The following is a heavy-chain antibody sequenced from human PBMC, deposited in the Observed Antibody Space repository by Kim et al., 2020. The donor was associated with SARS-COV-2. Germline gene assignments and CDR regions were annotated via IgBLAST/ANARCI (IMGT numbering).Heavy chain of an antibody. V-gene: IGHV3-15*01. CDR1: GFTFRNAW. CDR3: TTEGYIYGHHGVDT. CDR2: IKSKVHGGTS. Sequence: GGSLRLSCAASGFTFRNAWMSWVRQAPGKGLEWVGRIKSKVHGGTSVYAAPVTGRFTISRDDSKNTLFLYMNRLKTDDTAKYSCTTEGYIYGHHGVDTWGQGTMVTVSS. J-gene: IGHJ3*02. D-gene: IGHD5-18*01.